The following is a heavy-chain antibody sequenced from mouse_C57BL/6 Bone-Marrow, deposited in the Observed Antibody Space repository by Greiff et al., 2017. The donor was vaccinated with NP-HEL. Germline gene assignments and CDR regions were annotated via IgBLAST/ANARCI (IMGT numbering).Heavy chain of an antibody. D-gene: IGHD1-1*01. CDR3: ARESYGSSTAY. V-gene: IGHV3-6*01. Sequence: EVKVEESGPGLVKPSQSLSLTCSVTGYSITSGYYWNWIRQFPGNKLEWMGYISYDGSNNYNPSLKNRISITRDTSKNQFFLKLNSVTTEDTATYYCARESYGSSTAYWGQGTLVTVSA. CDR2: ISYDGSN. J-gene: IGHJ3*01. CDR1: GYSITSGYY.